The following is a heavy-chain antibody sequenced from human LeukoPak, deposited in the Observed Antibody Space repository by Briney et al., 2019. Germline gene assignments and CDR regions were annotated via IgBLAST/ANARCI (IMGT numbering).Heavy chain of an antibody. CDR1: GFTFSSYG. CDR2: IWYDGSNK. Sequence: PGRSLRLSCAASGFTFSSYGMYWVRQAPGKGLEWVAVIWYDGSNKYYADSVRGRFTISRDNSKNTLYLQMSSLRAEDTAVYYCARGAGTPDAFDIWGQGTMVTVSS. CDR3: ARGAGTPDAFDI. J-gene: IGHJ3*02. V-gene: IGHV3-33*07. D-gene: IGHD6-13*01.